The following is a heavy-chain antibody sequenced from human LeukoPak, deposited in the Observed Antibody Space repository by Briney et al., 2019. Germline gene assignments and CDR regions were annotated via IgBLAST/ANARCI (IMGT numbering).Heavy chain of an antibody. Sequence: PGGSLRLSCAPSGFAVSIIFMSCVRQPPGGGREWGSVISSIVTPYYADSVKGRFTISRDNTRNTLYLQMNSLRAEDTAVYYCARDRDYGGFDYWGQGTLVTVSS. J-gene: IGHJ4*02. CDR2: ISSIVTP. CDR1: GFAVSIIF. V-gene: IGHV3-53*01. D-gene: IGHD4/OR15-4a*01. CDR3: ARDRDYGGFDY.